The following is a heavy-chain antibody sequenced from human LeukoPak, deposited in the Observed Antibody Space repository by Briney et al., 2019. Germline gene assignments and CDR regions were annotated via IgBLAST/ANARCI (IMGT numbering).Heavy chain of an antibody. Sequence: GASVKVSCKASGGTFSSYAISWVRQAPGQGLEWMGGIIPIFGTANYAQKFQGRVTITADESTSTAYMELSSLRSEDTAVYYCARDSLARSYCSGGSCYSGGDAFDIWGQGTMVTVSS. CDR3: ARDSLARSYCSGGSCYSGGDAFDI. CDR1: GGTFSSYA. V-gene: IGHV1-69*13. CDR2: IIPIFGTA. D-gene: IGHD2-15*01. J-gene: IGHJ3*02.